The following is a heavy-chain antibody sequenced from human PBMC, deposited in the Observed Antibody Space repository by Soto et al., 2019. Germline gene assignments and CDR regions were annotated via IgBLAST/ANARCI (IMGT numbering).Heavy chain of an antibody. V-gene: IGHV3-23*01. Sequence: EVQLLESGGGLVQPGGSLRLSCAASGFMFSSYVMSWVRQAPGKGLEWVSGVSGSGSRTYYADSVKGRFSLSRDNSRNTLYLQLNSLRAEDTAVYYCAVLTTVTDADYWGQGTLVTVPS. D-gene: IGHD4-17*01. CDR2: VSGSGSRT. CDR3: AVLTTVTDADY. J-gene: IGHJ4*02. CDR1: GFMFSSYV.